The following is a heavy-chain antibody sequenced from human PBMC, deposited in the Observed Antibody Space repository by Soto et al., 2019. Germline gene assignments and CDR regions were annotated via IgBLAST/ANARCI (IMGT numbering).Heavy chain of an antibody. CDR1: GCSISSYY. Sequence: SETLSLTCTVSGCSISSYYWSWIRQPPGKGLEWIGYIYYSGSTNYNPSLKSRVTISVDTSKNQFSLKLSSVTAADTAVYYCASGRSTQGTSFNYWGQGTLVPVSS. V-gene: IGHV4-59*08. D-gene: IGHD3-10*01. J-gene: IGHJ4*02. CDR2: IYYSGST. CDR3: ASGRSTQGTSFNY.